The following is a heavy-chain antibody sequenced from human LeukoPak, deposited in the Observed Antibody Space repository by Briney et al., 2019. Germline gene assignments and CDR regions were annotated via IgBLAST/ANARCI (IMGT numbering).Heavy chain of an antibody. Sequence: QTGGSLRLSCAASGFTFDDYAMHWVRQAPGKGLEWVSGISYNSDTIAYADSVKGRFTISRDNAKNSLYLQMNSLRAEDTALYYCAKDCCGGDCYSGWYFDLWGRGTLVTVSS. CDR1: GFTFDDYA. CDR2: ISYNSDTI. CDR3: AKDCCGGDCYSGWYFDL. V-gene: IGHV3-9*01. D-gene: IGHD2-21*02. J-gene: IGHJ2*01.